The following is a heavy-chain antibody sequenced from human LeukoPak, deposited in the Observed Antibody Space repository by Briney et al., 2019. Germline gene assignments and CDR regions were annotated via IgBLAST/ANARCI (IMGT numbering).Heavy chain of an antibody. CDR1: GFIFSNYA. CDR2: FSGSGGST. D-gene: IGHD3-10*01. CDR3: ARDKDGSGSPLDY. Sequence: GGSLRLSCAASGFIFSNYAMSWVRQAPGKGLQWVSAFSGSGGSTYYADSVKGRFTISRDNSRNTLYLQMNSLRAEDTAVYYCARDKDGSGSPLDYWGQGTLVTVSS. V-gene: IGHV3-23*01. J-gene: IGHJ4*02.